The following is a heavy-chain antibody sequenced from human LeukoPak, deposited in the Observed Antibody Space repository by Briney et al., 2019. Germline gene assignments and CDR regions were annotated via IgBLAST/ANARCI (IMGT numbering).Heavy chain of an antibody. V-gene: IGHV3-66*01. CDR3: ARDRVGSSWYYFDY. J-gene: IGHJ4*02. CDR1: GLTLSNNY. D-gene: IGHD6-13*01. Sequence: GGSLRLSCAASGLTLSNNYMSWVRQAPGKGLEWVSVMYSGGSTYYADSVKGRFTISRDHSKNTLHLQMNSLRAEDTAVYFCARDRVGSSWYYFDYWGQGTLVTVSS. CDR2: MYSGGST.